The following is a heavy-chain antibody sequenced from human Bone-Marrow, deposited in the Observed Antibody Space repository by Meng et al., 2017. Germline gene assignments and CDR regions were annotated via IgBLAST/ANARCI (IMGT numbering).Heavy chain of an antibody. CDR2: IKSNSDGGTT. CDR1: GFSFTDAW. V-gene: IGHV3-15*01. Sequence: EVEGVGSGGGLVKPGGSLRLSCVASGFSFTDAWMSWVRQAPGKGLEWVGRIKSNSDGGTTDYAAPVKGRFTISRDDSKNTLYLQMNSLITEDTAVYFCATGAAAADHWGQGTLVTVPS. CDR3: ATGAAAADH. J-gene: IGHJ4*02. D-gene: IGHD6-13*01.